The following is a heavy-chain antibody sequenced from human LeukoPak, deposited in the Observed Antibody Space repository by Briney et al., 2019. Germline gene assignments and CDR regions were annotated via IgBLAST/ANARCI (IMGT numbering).Heavy chain of an antibody. D-gene: IGHD5-12*01. CDR2: ISSSSSYI. V-gene: IGHV3-21*01. Sequence: GGSLGLSCAASGFTFSSYSMNWVRQAPGKGLEWVSSISSSSSYIYHADSVKGRFTISRDNAKNSLYLQMNSLRAEDTAVYYCARGKVATINYWGQGTLVTVSS. CDR3: ARGKVATINY. CDR1: GFTFSSYS. J-gene: IGHJ4*02.